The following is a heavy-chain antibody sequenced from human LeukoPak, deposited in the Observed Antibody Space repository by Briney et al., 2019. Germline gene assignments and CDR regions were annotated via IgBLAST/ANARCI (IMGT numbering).Heavy chain of an antibody. Sequence: ASVKVSCKASGGTFSSYAISWVRQAPGQGLEWMGGIIPIFGTANYAQKFQGRVTITADESTSTAYMELSSLSSADTAMYYCALNAYCSSNSCWGNYYYYYMDFWGKGTTVTVSS. CDR3: ALNAYCSSNSCWGNYYYYYMDF. J-gene: IGHJ6*03. V-gene: IGHV1-69*13. CDR1: GGTFSSYA. CDR2: IIPIFGTA. D-gene: IGHD2-2*01.